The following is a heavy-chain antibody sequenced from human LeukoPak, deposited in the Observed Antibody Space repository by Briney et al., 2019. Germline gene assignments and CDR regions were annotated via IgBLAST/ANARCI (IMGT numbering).Heavy chain of an antibody. Sequence: ASVKVSCKASGGTFSSYAISWVRQATGQGLEWMGWMNPNSGNTGYAQKFQGRVTMTRNTSISTAYMELSSLRSEDTAVYYCARGRSPYYYDSSGYPLWGQGTMVTVSS. J-gene: IGHJ3*01. D-gene: IGHD3-22*01. CDR2: MNPNSGNT. CDR1: GGTFSSYA. V-gene: IGHV1-8*02. CDR3: ARGRSPYYYDSSGYPL.